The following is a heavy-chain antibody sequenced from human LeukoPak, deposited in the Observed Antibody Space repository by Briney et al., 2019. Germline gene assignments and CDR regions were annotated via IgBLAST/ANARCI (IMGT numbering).Heavy chain of an antibody. J-gene: IGHJ4*02. D-gene: IGHD6-19*01. Sequence: GGSLGLSCAASGFTFSSYAMSWVRQAPGKGLEWVSAISGSGGSTYYADSVKGRFTISRDNSKNTLYLQMNTLRAEDTAVYYCAKAAEQWLTGTFGHWGQGTLVTVSS. CDR2: ISGSGGST. CDR1: GFTFSSYA. CDR3: AKAAEQWLTGTFGH. V-gene: IGHV3-23*01.